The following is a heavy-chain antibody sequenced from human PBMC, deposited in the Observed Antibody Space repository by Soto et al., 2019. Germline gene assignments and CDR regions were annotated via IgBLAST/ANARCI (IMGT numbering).Heavy chain of an antibody. CDR3: AHRVLRTVFGLVTTTAIYFDF. Sequence: QITLNESGPTLVKPTQPLTLTCTFSGFSLTTSGVGVGWIRQSPGKAPEWLVLIYWDDDKRYSPSLKSRLTITKDTSKNQVVLTMANLDTADTATYYCAHRVLRTVFGLVTTTAIYFDFWGQGTPVAVSS. J-gene: IGHJ4*02. V-gene: IGHV2-5*02. D-gene: IGHD3-3*01. CDR1: GFSLTTSGVG. CDR2: IYWDDDK.